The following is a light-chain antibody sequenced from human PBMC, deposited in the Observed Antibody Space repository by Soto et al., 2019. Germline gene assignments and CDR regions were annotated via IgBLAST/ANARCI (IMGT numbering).Light chain of an antibody. CDR1: NIGSKS. CDR2: DDS. Sequence: SYELAQSASVSVAPGQTARIACGGNNIGSKSVHWYQQKAGQAPALVVYDDSDRPSGIPERFSGSNSGNTATLTITRVEGGDEADYYCQVCDGGCYDVFFGGGTKVTVL. V-gene: IGLV3-21*02. CDR3: QVCDGGCYDVF. J-gene: IGLJ2*01.